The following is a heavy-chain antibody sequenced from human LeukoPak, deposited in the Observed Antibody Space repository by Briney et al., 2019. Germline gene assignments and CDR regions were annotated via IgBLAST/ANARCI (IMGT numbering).Heavy chain of an antibody. D-gene: IGHD2-2*01. CDR2: IYTSGST. CDR3: ARDTLGLGYCSSTSCYPLGIIYYYYYMDV. Sequence: SETLSLTCTVSGGSISSYYWSWIRQPAGKGLEWIGRIYTSGSTDYNPSLKSRVTMSVDTSKNQFSLKLSSVTAADTAVYYCARDTLGLGYCSSTSCYPLGIIYYYYYMDVWGKGTTVTISS. J-gene: IGHJ6*03. CDR1: GGSISSYY. V-gene: IGHV4-4*07.